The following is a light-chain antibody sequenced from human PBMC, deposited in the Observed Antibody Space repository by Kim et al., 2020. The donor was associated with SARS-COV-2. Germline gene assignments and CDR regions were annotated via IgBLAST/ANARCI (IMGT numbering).Light chain of an antibody. J-gene: IGKJ2*01. CDR1: QYIDNW. V-gene: IGKV3-11*01. Sequence: EIVLTQSPVTLSLSPGQRATLSCRASQYIDNWLAWYQQKPGQVPRLLIHDASNRATGIPARFSGSGSGTDFTLTISSLEPEDFAVYYCQHRRTWPLTFGQGTTLEI. CDR2: DAS. CDR3: QHRRTWPLT.